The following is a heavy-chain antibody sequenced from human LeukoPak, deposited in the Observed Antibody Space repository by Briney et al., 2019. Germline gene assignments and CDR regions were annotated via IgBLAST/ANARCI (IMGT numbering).Heavy chain of an antibody. CDR3: ARGIFGHYGSGPDY. V-gene: IGHV3-48*01. D-gene: IGHD3-10*01. CDR1: GFTFSSYS. J-gene: IGHJ4*02. CDR2: ISSSSSTI. Sequence: PGGSLRLSCAASGFTFSSYSMNWVRQAPGKGLEWVSYISSSSSTIYYADSVKGRFTISRDNAKNSLYLQMNSLRAEDTAVYYCARGIFGHYGSGPDYWGQGTLVTVSS.